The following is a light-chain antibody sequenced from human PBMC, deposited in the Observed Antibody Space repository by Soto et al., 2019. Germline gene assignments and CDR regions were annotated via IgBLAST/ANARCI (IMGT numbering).Light chain of an antibody. J-gene: IGKJ3*01. CDR2: WAS. CDR1: QSVFYSSNNKNY. Sequence: DIVMSQSPDSLAVSLGERAIINCKSSQSVFYSSNNKNYLAWYQQKPGQAPKLLFYWASTRESGVPDRFSGSASVTEFTLTISSLQAEDVAVYYWQQYKVIPFTFGPGTKVDS. V-gene: IGKV4-1*01. CDR3: QQYKVIPFT.